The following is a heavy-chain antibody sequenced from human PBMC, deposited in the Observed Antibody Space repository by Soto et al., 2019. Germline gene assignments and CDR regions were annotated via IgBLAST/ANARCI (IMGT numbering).Heavy chain of an antibody. CDR1: GFSFSDHY. Sequence: EVQLVESGGGLVQPGGSLRLSCAASGFSFSDHYMDWVRQAPGKGLEWVARTRNIANSYTTEYAASVKGRFTISRDDSENSLFLQMNSLKTEDTAVXXXXXXXXXXXXXXXXYWGQGTLVTVSS. V-gene: IGHV3-72*01. CDR3: XXXXXXXXXXXXXY. CDR2: TRNIANSYTT. J-gene: IGHJ4*02.